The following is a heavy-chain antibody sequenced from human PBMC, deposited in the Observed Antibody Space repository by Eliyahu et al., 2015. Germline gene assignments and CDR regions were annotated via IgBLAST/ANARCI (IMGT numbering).Heavy chain of an antibody. D-gene: IGHD3-10*01. CDR3: VRDPGTVAFYYDI. V-gene: IGHV3-33*01. CDR1: GFXFSTYG. CDR2: IWFDGSKT. Sequence: QLVESGGGVVQPGXSLRRXCAXSGFXFSTYGFHWVRQXPGKGLGWVAVIWFDGSKTYYSDSVKGRFTISRDNAKSTLYLQMDSLRVDDTGVYFCVRDPGTVAFYYDIWGQGSLVTVSS. J-gene: IGHJ4*02.